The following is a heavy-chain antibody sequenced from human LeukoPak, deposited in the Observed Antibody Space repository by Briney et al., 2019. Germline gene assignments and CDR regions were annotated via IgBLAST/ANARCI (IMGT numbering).Heavy chain of an antibody. CDR2: ISKSGGST. J-gene: IGHJ4*02. CDR1: GITFSTIG. CDR3: ANVVGGY. V-gene: IGHV3-23*01. Sequence: QPGGSLRLSCVVSGITFSTIGASWVRQAPGKGLEWVSIISKSGGSTYYADSVQGRFTISRDNSKDTLYLQVNSLRAEDTAVYYCANVVGGYWGQGTLVTVSS. D-gene: IGHD2-21*01.